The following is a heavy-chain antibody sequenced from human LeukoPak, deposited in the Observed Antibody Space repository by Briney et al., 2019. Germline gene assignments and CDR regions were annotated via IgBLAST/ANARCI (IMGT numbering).Heavy chain of an antibody. V-gene: IGHV3-23*01. D-gene: IGHD5-12*01. Sequence: PGGSLRLSCAASGFIFSNYGMSWVSQAPGKGLEWVSAIGGSPGDTHYAESVKGRFTISRDNYKNTLYLQMNSLRAEHTAEYYCAKVGLGYAGYDSGGYAYGDWGQGTLVTVSS. CDR3: AKVGLGYAGYDSGGYAYGD. CDR1: GFIFSNYG. CDR2: IGGSPGDT. J-gene: IGHJ4*02.